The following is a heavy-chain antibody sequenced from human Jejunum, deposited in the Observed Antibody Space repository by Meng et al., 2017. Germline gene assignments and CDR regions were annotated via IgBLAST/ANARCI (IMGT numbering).Heavy chain of an antibody. CDR2: IFSNDET. CDR3: ARTLYYYGSGRYSGFDY. CDR1: GFSFSSGRMG. Sequence: SGPTLVKPTETLTLTCTVSGFSFSSGRMGVSWIRQPPGKALEWLAHIFSNDETSYNRSLKSRLTISWDTSKSQVVLIMTTMGPVDTGTYYCARTLYYYGSGRYSGFDYWGQGTLVTVSS. J-gene: IGHJ4*02. V-gene: IGHV2-26*02. D-gene: IGHD3-10*01.